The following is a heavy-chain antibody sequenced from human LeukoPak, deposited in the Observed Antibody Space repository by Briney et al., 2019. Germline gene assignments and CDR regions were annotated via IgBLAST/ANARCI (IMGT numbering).Heavy chain of an antibody. J-gene: IGHJ4*02. V-gene: IGHV4-39*01. CDR3: ARGNWNDVVGYYFDY. CDR1: GGSINSTDSY. Sequence: SETLSLTCTVSGGSINSTDSYWGWIRQPPGKGLEWIGSISYSGSTSYNSSLKSRVTISADTSKTQFSLKLSSVTAADTAVYYCARGNWNDVVGYYFDYWGQGTLVTVSS. D-gene: IGHD1-1*01. CDR2: ISYSGST.